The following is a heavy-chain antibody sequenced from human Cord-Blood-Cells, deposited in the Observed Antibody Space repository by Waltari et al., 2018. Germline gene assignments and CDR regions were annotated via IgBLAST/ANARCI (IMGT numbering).Heavy chain of an antibody. D-gene: IGHD3-10*01. J-gene: IGHJ6*03. Sequence: QVQLQESGPGLVKPSETLSLTCTVSGGSISSYYWSWIRQPAGQGLECMGRIDTSGSTNYHPSRKSRGTMSVDTSKNQFSLKLSSVTAADTAVYYCARESRNVLLWFGELTYYYYMDVWGKGTTVTVSS. CDR2: IDTSGST. CDR1: GGSISSYY. V-gene: IGHV4-4*07. CDR3: ARESRNVLLWFGELTYYYYMDV.